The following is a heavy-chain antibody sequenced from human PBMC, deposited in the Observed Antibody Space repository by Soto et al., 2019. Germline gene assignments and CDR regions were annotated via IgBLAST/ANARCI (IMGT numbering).Heavy chain of an antibody. D-gene: IGHD4-4*01. CDR1: GFTFNTYW. V-gene: IGHV3-74*01. CDR3: VRDWPYTIDV. Sequence: PGGSLRLSCAASGFTFNTYWMHWVRQTPGKGLVWVSHINSDGSSTGYADSVKGRFTISRDNAKNTLYLQMNSLRAEDTAVYYCVRDWPYTIDVWGQGTTVSVSS. CDR2: INSDGSST. J-gene: IGHJ6*02.